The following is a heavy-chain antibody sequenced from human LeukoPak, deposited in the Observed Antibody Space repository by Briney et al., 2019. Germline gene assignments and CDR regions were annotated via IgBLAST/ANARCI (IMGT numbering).Heavy chain of an antibody. Sequence: SETLSLTCTVSDGSISSSSYYWGWIRQPPGKGLEWIGSIYYGSVFYSVSTYYNPSLKSRVTMSGDTSKNQFSLKLSSVTAADTAVYYCARDRPPSYYDSSGYSDWGQGTLVTVSS. CDR3: ARDRPPSYYDSSGYSD. J-gene: IGHJ4*02. D-gene: IGHD3-22*01. CDR2: IYYGSVFYSVST. CDR1: DGSISSSSYY. V-gene: IGHV4-39*07.